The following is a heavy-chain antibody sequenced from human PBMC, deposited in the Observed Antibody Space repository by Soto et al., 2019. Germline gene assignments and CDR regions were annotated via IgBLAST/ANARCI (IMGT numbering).Heavy chain of an antibody. V-gene: IGHV3-7*01. CDR2: IKQDGSEK. CDR1: GFTFSSYW. Sequence: GGSLRLSCAASGFTFSSYWMSWVRQAPGKGLEWVANIKQDGSEKYYVDSVTGRFTISRDNAKNSLYLQMNSLRAEDTAVYYCAKYNWGSAHFDYWGQGTLVTVSS. J-gene: IGHJ4*02. CDR3: AKYNWGSAHFDY. D-gene: IGHD7-27*01.